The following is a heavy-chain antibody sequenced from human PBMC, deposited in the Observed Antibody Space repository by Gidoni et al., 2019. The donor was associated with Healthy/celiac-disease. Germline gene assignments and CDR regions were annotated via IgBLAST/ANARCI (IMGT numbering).Heavy chain of an antibody. Sequence: EVQLVESGGGLVKSGGSLRLSCAASGFTLSSYTMNWVRQAPGKGLEWVSYISSSSSYIYYADSVKGRFTISRDNAKNALYLQMNSLRAEDTAVYYCARDRCTNGVCPWDGWFDPWGQGTLVTVSS. CDR2: ISSSSSYI. D-gene: IGHD2-8*01. CDR3: ARDRCTNGVCPWDGWFDP. V-gene: IGHV3-21*01. J-gene: IGHJ5*02. CDR1: GFTLSSYT.